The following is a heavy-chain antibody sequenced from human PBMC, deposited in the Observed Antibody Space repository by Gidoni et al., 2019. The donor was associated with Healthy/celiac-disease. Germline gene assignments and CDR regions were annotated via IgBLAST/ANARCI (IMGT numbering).Heavy chain of an antibody. J-gene: IGHJ6*02. CDR2: IWYDGSNK. V-gene: IGHV3-33*01. Sequence: QVQLVASGGGVVQPGRSLRLSCAASGFPFSSYGMHWVRQAPGKGLEWVAVIWYDGSNKYYADSVKGRFTISRDNSKNTLYLQMNSLRAEDTAVYYCARDHSSSGWFPPAYYYYGMDVWGQGTTVTVSS. CDR3: ARDHSSSGWFPPAYYYYGMDV. D-gene: IGHD6-19*01. CDR1: GFPFSSYG.